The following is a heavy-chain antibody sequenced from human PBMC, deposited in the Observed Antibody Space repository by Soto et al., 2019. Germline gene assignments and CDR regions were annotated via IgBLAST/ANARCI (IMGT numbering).Heavy chain of an antibody. V-gene: IGHV1-69*12. Sequence: QVQLMQSGAEVKKPGSSVKVSCKASGGTFSSYAISWVRQAPGQGLEWMGGIIPIFGTANYAQKFQGRVTITADESTSTAYMELSSLRSEDTAVYYCARGRYYGSGSRTDYYYYYGMDVWGQGTTVTVSS. CDR2: IIPIFGTA. CDR3: ARGRYYGSGSRTDYYYYYGMDV. CDR1: GGTFSSYA. J-gene: IGHJ6*02. D-gene: IGHD3-10*01.